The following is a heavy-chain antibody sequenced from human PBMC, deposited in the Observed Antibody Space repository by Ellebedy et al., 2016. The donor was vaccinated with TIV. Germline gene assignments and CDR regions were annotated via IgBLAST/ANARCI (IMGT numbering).Heavy chain of an antibody. J-gene: IGHJ4*02. Sequence: GGSLRLXXAASGFTFSSYAMSWVRQAPGKGLEWVSAISGSGGSTYYADSVKGRFTISRDNSKNTLYLQMNSLRAEDTAVYYCAKDRQWLVRDYFDYWGQGTLVTVSS. CDR3: AKDRQWLVRDYFDY. D-gene: IGHD6-19*01. CDR2: ISGSGGST. V-gene: IGHV3-23*01. CDR1: GFTFSSYA.